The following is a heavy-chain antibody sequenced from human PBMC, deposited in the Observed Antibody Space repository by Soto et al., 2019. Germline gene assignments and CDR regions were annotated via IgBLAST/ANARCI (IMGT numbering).Heavy chain of an antibody. Sequence: ASVKVSCKASGYTLNSYAMHWVRQAPGQGLEWLGIINPSGGNTKYAQNFQGRVTMTSDTSTSTVYMELSSLRSEDTAVYYCTVVPASDAFDIWGQGTMVTVSS. V-gene: IGHV1-46*02. D-gene: IGHD2-2*01. J-gene: IGHJ3*02. CDR3: TVVPASDAFDI. CDR2: INPSGGNT. CDR1: GYTLNSYA.